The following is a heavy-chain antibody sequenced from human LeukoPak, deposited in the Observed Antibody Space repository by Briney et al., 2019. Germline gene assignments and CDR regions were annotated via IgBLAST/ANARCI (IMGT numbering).Heavy chain of an antibody. D-gene: IGHD1-26*01. CDR2: IYYSGST. J-gene: IGHJ4*02. Sequence: SETLSLTCTVSGGSISSSSYYWGWIRQPPGKGLEWIGSIYYSGSTYYNPSLKSRVTISVDTSKNQFSLKLSSVTAADTAVYYCARDLGGVGATRYYFDYWGQGTLVTVSS. CDR1: GGSISSSSYY. CDR3: ARDLGGVGATRYYFDY. V-gene: IGHV4-39*07.